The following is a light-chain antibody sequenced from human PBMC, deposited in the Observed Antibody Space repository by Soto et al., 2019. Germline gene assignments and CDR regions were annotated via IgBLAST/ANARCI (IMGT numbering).Light chain of an antibody. CDR2: GAS. CDR3: QQYGSSPYT. Sequence: EIVLTQSPGTLSLSPGERATLSCRASQSVSSSYLAWYQQKPGQAPRLIIYGASSRATGIPDRFSGSGSGTDFTLTSSILDPEDFAVYYCQQYGSSPYTFGQGTKLEIK. V-gene: IGKV3-20*01. J-gene: IGKJ2*01. CDR1: QSVSSSY.